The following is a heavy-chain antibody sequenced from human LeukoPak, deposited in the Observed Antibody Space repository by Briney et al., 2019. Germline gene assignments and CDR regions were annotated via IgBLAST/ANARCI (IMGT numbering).Heavy chain of an antibody. D-gene: IGHD6-6*01. CDR2: ISWNSGSI. V-gene: IGHV3-9*03. CDR1: GFIFNKYW. J-gene: IGHJ4*02. Sequence: GGSLRLSCTASGFIFNKYWMSWVRQAPGKGLEWVSGISWNSGSIGYADSVKGRFTISRDNAKNSLYLQMNSLRGEDMALYYCAKGLVGSSIADFFDYWGQGILVTVSS. CDR3: AKGLVGSSIADFFDY.